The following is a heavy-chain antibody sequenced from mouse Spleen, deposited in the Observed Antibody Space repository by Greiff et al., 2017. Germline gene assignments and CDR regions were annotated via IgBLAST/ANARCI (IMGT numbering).Heavy chain of an antibody. D-gene: IGHD2-3*01. CDR3: ARMMMGPFDY. Sequence: VQLQQPGAELVKPGASVKLSCKASGYTFTSYWMQWVKQRPGQGLEWIGYINPSSGYTKYNQKFKDKATLTADKSSSTAYMQLSSLTSEDSAVYYCARMMMGPFDYWGQGTTLTVSS. CDR2: INPSSGYT. CDR1: GYTFTSYW. J-gene: IGHJ2*01. V-gene: IGHV1-7*01.